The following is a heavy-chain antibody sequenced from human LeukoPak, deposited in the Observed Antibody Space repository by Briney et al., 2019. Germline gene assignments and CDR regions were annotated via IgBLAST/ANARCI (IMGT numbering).Heavy chain of an antibody. CDR3: AKGDYYEPCF. CDR1: GFPFSSYS. J-gene: IGHJ4*02. CDR2: IDTTTGGS. D-gene: IGHD3-22*01. Sequence: GGSLRLSCAASGFPFSSYSMSWVRQAPAKGLERVSTIDTTTGGSYYADSVKGRFIISRDNSQNTLHLQMNSLRADDTAVHYCAKGDYYEPCFWGQGTGVTVPS. V-gene: IGHV3-23*01.